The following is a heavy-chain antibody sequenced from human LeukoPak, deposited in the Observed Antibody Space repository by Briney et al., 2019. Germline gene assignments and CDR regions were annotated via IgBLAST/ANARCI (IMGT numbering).Heavy chain of an antibody. Sequence: GGSLRLSCAASGFTFSNAWMSWVRQAPGKGLEWVGRIKSKTDGGTTDYAAPVKGRFTISRDDSKNTLYLQMNSLKTEDTAVYYCREYYDSSGYYSYDAFDIWGQGTMVTVSS. D-gene: IGHD3-22*01. J-gene: IGHJ3*02. V-gene: IGHV3-15*01. CDR1: GFTFSNAW. CDR2: IKSKTDGGTT. CDR3: REYYDSSGYYSYDAFDI.